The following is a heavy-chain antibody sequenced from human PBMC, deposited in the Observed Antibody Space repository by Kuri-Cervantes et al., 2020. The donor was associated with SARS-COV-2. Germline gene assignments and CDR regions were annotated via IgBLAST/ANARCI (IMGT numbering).Heavy chain of an antibody. J-gene: IGHJ3*02. V-gene: IGHV1-69*05. Sequence: SVKVSCKASGGTFSSYAISWVRQAPGQGLEWMGGIIPIFGTANYAQKFQGRVTITTDESTSTAYMELSSLRSEDTAVYYCARDSWNYPSHDAFDIWGQGTMVTVSS. CDR2: IIPIFGTA. D-gene: IGHD1-7*01. CDR1: GGTFSSYA. CDR3: ARDSWNYPSHDAFDI.